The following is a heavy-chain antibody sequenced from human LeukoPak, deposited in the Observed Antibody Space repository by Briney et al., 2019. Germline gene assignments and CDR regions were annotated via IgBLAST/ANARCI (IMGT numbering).Heavy chain of an antibody. J-gene: IGHJ5*02. CDR3: ARVVLVQIAAAGGEVDWFDP. Sequence: PGGSLRLSCAASGFTFSSYGMSWVRQAPGKGLEWVSAISGSGYSTYYADSVKGRFSISRDNPKNTLYLQMNNLRVEDTAVYYCARVVLVQIAAAGGEVDWFDPWGQGTLVTVSS. V-gene: IGHV3-23*01. D-gene: IGHD6-13*01. CDR1: GFTFSSYG. CDR2: ISGSGYST.